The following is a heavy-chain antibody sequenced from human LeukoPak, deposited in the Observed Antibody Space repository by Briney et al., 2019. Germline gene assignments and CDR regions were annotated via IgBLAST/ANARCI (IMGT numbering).Heavy chain of an antibody. CDR2: ISGSGGST. CDR1: GFTFSSYA. D-gene: IGHD6-19*01. Sequence: GGSLRLSCAASGFTFSSYAMSWVRQAPGKGLEWVSAISGSGGSTYYADSVKGRFTISRDNSKNTLYLQMNSLRAEDTAVYYCAKDPGVLVAGYYYYGMDVWGQGTTVTVSS. CDR3: AKDPGVLVAGYYYYGMDV. J-gene: IGHJ6*02. V-gene: IGHV3-23*01.